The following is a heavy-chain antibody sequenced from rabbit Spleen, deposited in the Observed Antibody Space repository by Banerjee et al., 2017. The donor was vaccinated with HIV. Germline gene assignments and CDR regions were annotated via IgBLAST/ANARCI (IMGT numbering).Heavy chain of an antibody. CDR1: GFSFSSSYY. V-gene: IGHV1S40*01. CDR2: IYTGDGST. D-gene: IGHD6-1*01. CDR3: ARHYTYGYAGAAFDP. Sequence: LEESGGDLVKPGASLTLTCTASGFSFSSSYYMCWVRQAPGKGLEWIGCIYTGDGSTYYASWAKGRFTISKTSTTVTLQMTSLTAADTATYFCARHYTYGYAGAAFDPWGPGTLVTVS. J-gene: IGHJ2*01.